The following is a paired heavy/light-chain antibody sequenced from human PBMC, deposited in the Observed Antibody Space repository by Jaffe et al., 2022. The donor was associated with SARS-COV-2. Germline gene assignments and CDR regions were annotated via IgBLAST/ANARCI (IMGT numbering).Light chain of an antibody. CDR2: GAS. CDR3: QQYNHWYT. CDR1: QSVSNK. Sequence: EIVMTQSPATLSVSPGERATLSCRASQSVSNKLAWYQQKPGQAPRLLIHGASVRATGIPARFSASGSGTEFTLTISSLQPEDFALYFCQQYNHWYTFGQGTKLEIK. J-gene: IGKJ2*01. V-gene: IGKV3-15*01.
Heavy chain of an antibody. Sequence: EVQLSESGGGLEQPGGSLRLSCAASGFIFSTYAMNWVRQAPGKGLEWVSCISDSGGHTYYADSVKGRFTISRDNSKNTLFLQMNSLRADDTAIYYCAKDRWTRDAFDVWGQGTVVTVSS. J-gene: IGHJ3*01. CDR2: ISDSGGHT. V-gene: IGHV3-23*01. CDR1: GFIFSTYA. CDR3: AKDRWTRDAFDV. D-gene: IGHD3-16*02.